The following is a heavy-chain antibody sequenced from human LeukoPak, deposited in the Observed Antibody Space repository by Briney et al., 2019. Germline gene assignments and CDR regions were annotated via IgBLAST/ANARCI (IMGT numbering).Heavy chain of an antibody. Sequence: SETLSLTCAVSGGSISSGGYYWSWIRQPRGKGLEWIGYIYYSGSTNYNPSLKSRVTISVDTSKNQFSLKLSSVTAADTAVYYCARDLHEYSYADWGQGTLVTVSS. CDR3: ARDLHEYSYAD. D-gene: IGHD5-18*01. V-gene: IGHV4-61*08. J-gene: IGHJ4*02. CDR1: GGSISSGGYY. CDR2: IYYSGST.